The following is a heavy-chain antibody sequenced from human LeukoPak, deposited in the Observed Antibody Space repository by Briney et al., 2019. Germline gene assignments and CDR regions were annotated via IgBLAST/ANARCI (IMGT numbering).Heavy chain of an antibody. CDR3: ARGRPKPYSSSWYYFDY. D-gene: IGHD6-13*01. Sequence: SETLSLTCAVYGGSFSVYYWSWIRQPPGKGLEWIGEINHSGSTNYNPSLKSRVTISVDTSKNQFSLKLSSVTAADTAVYYCARGRPKPYSSSWYYFDYWGQGTLVTVSS. CDR2: INHSGST. J-gene: IGHJ4*02. CDR1: GGSFSVYY. V-gene: IGHV4-34*01.